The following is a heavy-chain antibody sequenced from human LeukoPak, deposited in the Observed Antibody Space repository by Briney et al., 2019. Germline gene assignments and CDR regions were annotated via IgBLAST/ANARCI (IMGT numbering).Heavy chain of an antibody. Sequence: GASVKVSCKASGYTFTSCDINWVRQATGQGLEWMGWMNPNSGNTGYAQKFQGRVTMTRNTSISTAYMELSSLRSEDTAVYYCARRLYGDYYFDYWGQGTLVTVSS. D-gene: IGHD4-17*01. V-gene: IGHV1-8*01. CDR2: MNPNSGNT. J-gene: IGHJ4*02. CDR1: GYTFTSCD. CDR3: ARRLYGDYYFDY.